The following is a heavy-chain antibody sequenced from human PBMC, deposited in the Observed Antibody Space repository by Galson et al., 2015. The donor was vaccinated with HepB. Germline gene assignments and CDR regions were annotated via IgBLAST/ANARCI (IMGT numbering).Heavy chain of an antibody. D-gene: IGHD6-19*01. CDR1: GFTFSTSA. CDR3: ARRGSNGWYDY. Sequence: SLRLSCAASGFTFSTSAMHWVRQAPGRGLDYVSSISSSGESTYYAASVKGRFTISRDNSKNTLYLEMGSLRAEDMAVYYCARRGSNGWYDYWGLGTLVTVSS. J-gene: IGHJ4*02. CDR2: ISSSGEST. V-gene: IGHV3-64*02.